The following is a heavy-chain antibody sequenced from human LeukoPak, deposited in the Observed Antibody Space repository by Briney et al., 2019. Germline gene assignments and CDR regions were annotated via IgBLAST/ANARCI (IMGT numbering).Heavy chain of an antibody. CDR1: GGSISGYY. CDR3: ARDYGDHAFDC. CDR2: IYYSGST. V-gene: IGHV4-59*08. J-gene: IGHJ4*02. D-gene: IGHD4-17*01. Sequence: TPSETLSLTCTVSGGSISGYYWSWIRQPPGKGLEWIGYIYYSGSTNYNPSLESRVTISVDTSKNQFSLKLSSVTAADTAVYFCARDYGDHAFDCWGQGTLVTVSS.